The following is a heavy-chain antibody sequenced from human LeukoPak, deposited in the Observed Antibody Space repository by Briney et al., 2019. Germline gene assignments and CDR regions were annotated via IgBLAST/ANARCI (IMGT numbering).Heavy chain of an antibody. CDR2: ISGSGDST. V-gene: IGHV3-23*01. D-gene: IGHD2-2*01. J-gene: IGHJ4*02. CDR3: AKGGVFAPAAPFDY. CDR1: GFTFSSYA. Sequence: GGSLRLSCAASGFTFSSYAMSWVRQAPGKGLEWVSAISGSGDSTYYADSVKGRFTISRDNSKNTLYLQMNSLRAEDTAVYYCAKGGVFAPAAPFDYWGQGTLVTVSS.